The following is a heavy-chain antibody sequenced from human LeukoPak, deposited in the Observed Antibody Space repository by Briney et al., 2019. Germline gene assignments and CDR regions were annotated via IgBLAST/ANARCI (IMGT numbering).Heavy chain of an antibody. CDR1: GASITSYY. CDR2: IYSNGRT. D-gene: IGHD2-2*01. CDR3: ARDLYCTTTTCYWFDP. J-gene: IGHJ5*02. Sequence: SETLSLTCSVSGASITSYYWSWIRQPAGKGLEWIGRIYSNGRTDYNPSLKSRVTISVDKSKNQLSLKLNSVTAADTAVYYCARDLYCTTTTCYWFDPWGRGILVTVSS. V-gene: IGHV4-4*07.